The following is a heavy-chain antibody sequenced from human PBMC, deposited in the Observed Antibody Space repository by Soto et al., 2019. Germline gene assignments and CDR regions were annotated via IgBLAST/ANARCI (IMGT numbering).Heavy chain of an antibody. CDR2: IWYDGSNK. Sequence: GGSLRLSCAASGFTFSSYGMHWVRQAPGKGLEWVAVIWYDGSNKYYADSVKGRFTISRDNSKNTLYLQMNSLRAEDTAVYYCARDAPFGSAARQFDYWGQGTLVTVSS. D-gene: IGHD3-10*01. J-gene: IGHJ4*02. V-gene: IGHV3-33*01. CDR3: ARDAPFGSAARQFDY. CDR1: GFTFSSYG.